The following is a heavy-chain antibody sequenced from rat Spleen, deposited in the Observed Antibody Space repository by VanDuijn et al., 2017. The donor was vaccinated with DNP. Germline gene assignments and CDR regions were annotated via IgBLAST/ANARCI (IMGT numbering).Heavy chain of an antibody. CDR2: ISSGGST. V-gene: IGHV2-6*01. J-gene: IGHJ4*01. Sequence: QVQLKESGPGMVQPSQTLSLTCTVSGFSLTDYSVHWVRQPPGTGLEWIAEISSGGSTYYNSALKSRLSISRDTSKSQVFLKMNSLQTEDTAMYFCARYYGYNYYAMDAWGQGTSVTVSS. CDR1: GFSLTDYS. D-gene: IGHD1-9*01. CDR3: ARYYGYNYYAMDA.